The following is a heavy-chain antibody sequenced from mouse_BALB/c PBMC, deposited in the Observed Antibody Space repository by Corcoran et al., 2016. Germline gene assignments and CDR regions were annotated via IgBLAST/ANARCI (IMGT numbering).Heavy chain of an antibody. CDR2: IDPANGNT. D-gene: IGHD4-1*01. CDR1: GFNIKDTY. CDR3: ANWDWYFDV. Sequence: EVQLKHSWAELVKQGASVKLSCTASGFNIKDTYMHWVKQRPEQGLEWIGRIDPANGNTKYDTKFQGKATRTADTSSNTAYLQLSSLTSEDTAVYYCANWDWYFDVWGAGTTVTVSS. V-gene: IGHV14-3*02. J-gene: IGHJ1*01.